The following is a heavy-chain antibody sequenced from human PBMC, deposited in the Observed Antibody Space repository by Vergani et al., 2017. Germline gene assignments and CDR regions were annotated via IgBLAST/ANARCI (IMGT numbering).Heavy chain of an antibody. CDR2: ISWNSGSI. J-gene: IGHJ4*02. CDR3: AKVGKAGSYFDY. V-gene: IGHV3-9*01. D-gene: IGHD7-27*01. CDR1: GFTFDDYA. Sequence: EVQLVESGGGLVQPGRSLRLSCAASGFTFDDYAMLWVRQAPGKGLEWVSGISWNSGSIGYADSVKGRFTISRDNAKNSLYLQMNSLRAEDTALYYCAKVGKAGSYFDYWGQGTLVTVSS.